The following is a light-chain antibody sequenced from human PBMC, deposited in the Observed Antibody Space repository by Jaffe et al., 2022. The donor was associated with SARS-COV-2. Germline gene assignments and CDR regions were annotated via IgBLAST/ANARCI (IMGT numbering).Light chain of an antibody. J-gene: IGKJ4*01. CDR3: QQSYITPLT. CDR1: QSISSY. CDR2: AAS. V-gene: IGKV1-39*01. Sequence: DIQMTQSPSSLSASVRDRVTITCRASQSISSYVNWYQQRPGQAPKLLIYAASSLQSGVPSRFSGSGSGTDFTLTISSLLPEDFATYYCQQSYITPLTFGGGTKVEV.